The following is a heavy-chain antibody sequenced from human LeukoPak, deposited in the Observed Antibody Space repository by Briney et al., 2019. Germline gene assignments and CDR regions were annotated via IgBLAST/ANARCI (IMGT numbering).Heavy chain of an antibody. Sequence: GGSLRLSCAASGFTFSSYGMHWVRQAPGKGLEWVAVISYDGSNKYYADSVKGRFTISRDNSKNTLYLQMNGLRAEDTAVYYCAKAEVEGYFDQIQGDAFDIWGQGTMVTVSS. CDR3: AKAEVEGYFDQIQGDAFDI. J-gene: IGHJ3*02. CDR2: ISYDGSNK. D-gene: IGHD3-9*01. V-gene: IGHV3-30*18. CDR1: GFTFSSYG.